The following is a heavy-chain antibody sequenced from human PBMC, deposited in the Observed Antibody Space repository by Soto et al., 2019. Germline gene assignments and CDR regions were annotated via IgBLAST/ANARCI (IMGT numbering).Heavy chain of an antibody. CDR2: IYWDDDK. CDR3: AHTPWFGAQFAY. J-gene: IGHJ4*01. D-gene: IGHD3-10*01. CDR1: GFSLSTGAVG. V-gene: IGHV2-5*02. Sequence: QITLKESGPTLVKPTQTLTLTCTFSGFSLSTGAVGVGWIRQPPGKALEWLALIYWDDDKRYSPSLRSRLTSPNDTSKNQVVLTITNMDPVHTATYYGAHTPWFGAQFAYWGHGTLVSVSS.